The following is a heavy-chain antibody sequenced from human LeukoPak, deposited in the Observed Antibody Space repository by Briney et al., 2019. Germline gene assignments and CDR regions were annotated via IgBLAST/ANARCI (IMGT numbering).Heavy chain of an antibody. J-gene: IGHJ4*02. CDR1: GFTFSSYA. V-gene: IGHV3-23*01. CDR3: AKSRSSSTSCSNY. CDR2: ISGSGDST. Sequence: PGGSLRLSCAAPGFTFSSYAMNWVRQAPGKGLEWVSAISGSGDSTYYADSVKGRFTISRDNSKNPLHLQMDSLGAEDTAVYYCAKSRSSSTSCSNYWGQGTLVTVSS. D-gene: IGHD2-2*01.